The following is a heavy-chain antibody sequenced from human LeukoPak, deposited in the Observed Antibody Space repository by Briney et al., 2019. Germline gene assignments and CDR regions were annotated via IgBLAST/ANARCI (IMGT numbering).Heavy chain of an antibody. J-gene: IGHJ4*02. V-gene: IGHV3-21*01. Sequence: GGSLRLSCAASGFTFRSSWMHWVRQAPGKGLEWVSSISSSSSYIYYADSVKGRFTISRDNAKNSLYLQMNSLRAEDTAVYYCAREHIAAAYDYWGQGTLVTVSS. CDR1: GFTFRSSW. D-gene: IGHD6-13*01. CDR2: ISSSSSYI. CDR3: AREHIAAAYDY.